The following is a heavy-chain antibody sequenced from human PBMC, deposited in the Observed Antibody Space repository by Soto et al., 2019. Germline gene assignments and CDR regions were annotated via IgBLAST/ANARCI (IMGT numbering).Heavy chain of an antibody. V-gene: IGHV2-5*02. Sequence: QITLKESGPTLVKPTQTLTLTCTFSGFSLNTDGVGVGWIRQPPGKALEWLALIYWDDDKRYSPSLQTRLTSPKATTKNRVILIMPNMHPADIATYYCAHRLRADFWSAAFDPWGQGILVTVSS. D-gene: IGHD3-3*01. CDR3: AHRLRADFWSAAFDP. CDR1: GFSLNTDGVG. CDR2: IYWDDDK. J-gene: IGHJ5*02.